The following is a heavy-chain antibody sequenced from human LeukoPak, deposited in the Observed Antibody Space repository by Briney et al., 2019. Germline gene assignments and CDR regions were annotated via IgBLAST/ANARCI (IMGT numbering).Heavy chain of an antibody. Sequence: SETLSLTCAVYGGSFSGYYWSWIRQPPGKGLEWIGEINHSGSTNYNPSLKSRVTIPVDTSKNQFSLKLSSVTAADTAVYYCARGRGSGWYLDAFDIWGQGTMVTVSS. V-gene: IGHV4-34*01. J-gene: IGHJ3*02. CDR2: INHSGST. D-gene: IGHD6-19*01. CDR3: ARGRGSGWYLDAFDI. CDR1: GGSFSGYY.